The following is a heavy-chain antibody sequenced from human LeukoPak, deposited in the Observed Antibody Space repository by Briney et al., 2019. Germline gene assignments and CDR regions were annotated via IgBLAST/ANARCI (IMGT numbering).Heavy chain of an antibody. CDR3: ARVSLLDGDFDY. V-gene: IGHV3-66*01. J-gene: IGHJ4*02. D-gene: IGHD2/OR15-2a*01. CDR2: IYSGGST. Sequence: PGGSLRLSCAASGFTVSSNHMSWVRQAPGKGLEWVSVIYSGGSTYYADSVKGRFTISRDNSKNTLYLQMNSLRAEDTAVYYCARVSLLDGDFDYWGQGTLVTVSS. CDR1: GFTVSSNH.